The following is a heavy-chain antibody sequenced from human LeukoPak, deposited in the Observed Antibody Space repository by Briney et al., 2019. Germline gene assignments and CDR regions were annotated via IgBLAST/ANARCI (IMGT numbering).Heavy chain of an antibody. D-gene: IGHD3-22*01. CDR2: IYYSGTT. CDR3: ARNFGDSGYPRFGDI. V-gene: IGHV4-39*01. Sequence: SETLSLTCTVSGGSIISSSYSWGWIRQPPGKGLEWIGGIYYSGTTYYNPSLQSRVTISVDTTKNQFSLKLSSVTAADTAVYYCARNFGDSGYPRFGDIWGRGTLVTVSS. J-gene: IGHJ2*01. CDR1: GGSIISSSYS.